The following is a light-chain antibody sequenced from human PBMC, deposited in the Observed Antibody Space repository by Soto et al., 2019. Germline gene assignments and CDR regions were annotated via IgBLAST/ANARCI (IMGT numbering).Light chain of an antibody. CDR3: QSYDSSLIGYV. V-gene: IGLV1-40*01. CDR2: GNN. Sequence: QSVLTQPPSVSGAPGQTVTISCTGSSSNFGAGYDVHWYQQLPGTAPKLLIYGNNNRPSGVPDRFSGSKSGTSASLAITGLQAEDEGDYYCQSYDSSLIGYVFGTGTKLTVL. CDR1: SSNFGAGYD. J-gene: IGLJ1*01.